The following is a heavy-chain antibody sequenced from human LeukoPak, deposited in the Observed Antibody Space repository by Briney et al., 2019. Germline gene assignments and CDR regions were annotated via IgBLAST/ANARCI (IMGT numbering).Heavy chain of an antibody. CDR3: AKSGGYGLIDY. V-gene: IGHV4-59*12. D-gene: IGHD1-26*01. CDR2: IYYSGST. CDR1: GGSISSYY. Sequence: SETLSLTCTVSGGSISSYYWSWIRQPPGKGLEWIGYIYYSGSTNYNPSLKSRVTISVDTSKNQVSLKLNSVTAADSAMYYCAKSGGYGLIDYWGQGTLVTVSS. J-gene: IGHJ4*01.